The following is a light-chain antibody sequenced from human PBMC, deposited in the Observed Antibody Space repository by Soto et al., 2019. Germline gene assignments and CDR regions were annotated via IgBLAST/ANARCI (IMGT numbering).Light chain of an antibody. CDR3: KNYNCAPWT. J-gene: IGKJ1*01. CDR2: APH. CDR1: QGISKY. V-gene: IGKV1-27*01. Sequence: EIQGIQPKIVLSACVGDRVTFACGASQGISKYLAGYQQKPGTVPKPRISAPHTLQPGAHPRFIGGGPGTDFTPTTTTLQPENVATDYCKNYNCAPWTVGQGTKVDIK.